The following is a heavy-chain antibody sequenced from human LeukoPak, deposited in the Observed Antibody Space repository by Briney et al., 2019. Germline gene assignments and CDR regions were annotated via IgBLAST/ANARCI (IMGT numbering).Heavy chain of an antibody. V-gene: IGHV3-13*01. CDR1: GFTFSSFD. CDR3: AREPARGKYYYMDV. CDR2: IGTASDT. J-gene: IGHJ6*03. Sequence: RSGGSLRLSCAASGFTFSSFDMHWVRQPTGQGLEWVSTIGTASDTYYPGSVEGRFTLSRDNAKNSLYLQMNSLTAGDTAVYYCAREPARGKYYYMDVWGKGTTVTVSS. D-gene: IGHD1-1*01.